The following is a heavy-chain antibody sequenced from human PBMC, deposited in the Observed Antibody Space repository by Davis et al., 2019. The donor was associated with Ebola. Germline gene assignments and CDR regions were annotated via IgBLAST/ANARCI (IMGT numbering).Heavy chain of an antibody. CDR3: ARRRWSSSGCIFS. CDR2: MNPNSGNT. Sequence: AASVKVSCKASGYIFTSYDINWVRQATGQGLEWMGWMNPNSGNTGYARKFQDRVTMTRDTSMNTAHMELSSLRSEDTAVYYCARRRWSSSGCIFSWGQGTMVTVSS. CDR1: GYIFTSYD. J-gene: IGHJ3*01. D-gene: IGHD3-22*01. V-gene: IGHV1-8*01.